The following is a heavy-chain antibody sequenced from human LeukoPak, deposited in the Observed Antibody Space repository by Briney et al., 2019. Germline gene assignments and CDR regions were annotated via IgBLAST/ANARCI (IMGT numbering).Heavy chain of an antibody. CDR3: ARVRSYCSSTSCYWFDY. CDR2: IYYSGST. D-gene: IGHD2-2*01. Sequence: SETLSLTCTVSGGSISSYYWSWIRQPPGKGLEWIGYIYYSGSTNYNPSLKSRVTISVDTSKNQFSLKLSSVTAADTAVYYCARVRSYCSSTSCYWFDYWGQGTLVTVSS. V-gene: IGHV4-59*01. CDR1: GGSISSYY. J-gene: IGHJ4*02.